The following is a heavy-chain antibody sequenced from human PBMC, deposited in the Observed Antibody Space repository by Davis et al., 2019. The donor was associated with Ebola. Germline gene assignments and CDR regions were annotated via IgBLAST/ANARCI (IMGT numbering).Heavy chain of an antibody. D-gene: IGHD6-13*01. Sequence: ASVKVSCKASGYTFKNSAISWVRQAPGQGLEWMGWISAYNGNTAYAQKLQGRVTITTDTSTGTAYMELRSLRSDDTAVYYCARGKGITAAGSRGGYFDYWGQGTLVTVSS. CDR1: GYTFKNSA. J-gene: IGHJ4*02. V-gene: IGHV1-18*01. CDR3: ARGKGITAAGSRGGYFDY. CDR2: ISAYNGNT.